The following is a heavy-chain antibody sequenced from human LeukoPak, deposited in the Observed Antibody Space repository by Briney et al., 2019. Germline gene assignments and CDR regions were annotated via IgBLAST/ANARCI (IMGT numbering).Heavy chain of an antibody. J-gene: IGHJ3*02. D-gene: IGHD3-22*01. CDR3: ARHNYYDRPGAAFDI. CDR2: IYPGDSDI. Sequence: GESLKISCKGSGYLFTNYWIGWVRQMPGKGLEWMGIIYPGDSDIRYSPSFQGQVTISADKSISTAYLQWSSLKASDTAMYYCARHNYYDRPGAAFDIWGQGTMVTVSS. CDR1: GYLFTNYW. V-gene: IGHV5-51*01.